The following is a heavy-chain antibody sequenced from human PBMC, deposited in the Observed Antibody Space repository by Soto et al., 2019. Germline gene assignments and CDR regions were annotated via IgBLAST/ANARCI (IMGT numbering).Heavy chain of an antibody. D-gene: IGHD3-3*01. CDR3: AREIFGVIISGGRDAFDI. Sequence: QVQLVQSGAEVKKPGSSVKVSCKASGGTFSTYAISWVRQAPGQGLEWMVGIIPIFCTAKYAQKFQGRVTITADESTSTAYIELSSLRSEDTAVYYCAREIFGVIISGGRDAFDIWGQRTMVTVSS. V-gene: IGHV1-69*01. CDR1: GGTFSTYA. CDR2: IIPIFCTA. J-gene: IGHJ3*02.